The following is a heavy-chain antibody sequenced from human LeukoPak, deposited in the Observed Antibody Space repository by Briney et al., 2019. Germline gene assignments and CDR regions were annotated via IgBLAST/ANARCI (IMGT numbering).Heavy chain of an antibody. J-gene: IGHJ5*02. CDR1: GYSFTSYW. Sequence: GESLKISCKGSGYSFTSYWIGWVRQMPGKGLEWMGIFYPGDSDTRYSPSFQSQVTISADKSISTAYLQWSSLKASDTAMYYCARQSGYCSGGSCYIWFDPWGQGNLVTVSS. CDR3: ARQSGYCSGGSCYIWFDP. D-gene: IGHD2-15*01. V-gene: IGHV5-51*01. CDR2: FYPGDSDT.